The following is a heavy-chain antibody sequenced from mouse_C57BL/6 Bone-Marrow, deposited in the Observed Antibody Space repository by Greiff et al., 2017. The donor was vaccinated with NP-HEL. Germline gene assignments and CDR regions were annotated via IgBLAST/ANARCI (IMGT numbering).Heavy chain of an antibody. Sequence: LVKPGASVKIPCKASGYTFTDYNMDWVKQSHGKSLEWIGDINPNNGGTIYNQKFKGKATLTVDKSSSTAYMELRSLTSEDTAVYYCARDLYAMDYWGQGTSVTVSS. CDR1: GYTFTDYN. V-gene: IGHV1-18*01. CDR2: INPNNGGT. CDR3: ARDLYAMDY. J-gene: IGHJ4*01.